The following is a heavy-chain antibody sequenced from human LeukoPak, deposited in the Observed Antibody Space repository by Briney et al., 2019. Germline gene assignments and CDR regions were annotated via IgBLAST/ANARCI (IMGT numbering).Heavy chain of an antibody. V-gene: IGHV3-74*01. Sequence: GGSLRLSCAASGFTFSSYWMHWVRQAPGKGLVWVSRINSDGSSTSYADSVKGRFTIPRHNAKNSLYLQMNSLRAEDTAVYYCARVWTSDAFDIWGQGTMVTVSS. J-gene: IGHJ3*02. CDR2: INSDGSST. CDR1: GFTFSSYW. CDR3: ARVWTSDAFDI. D-gene: IGHD3/OR15-3a*01.